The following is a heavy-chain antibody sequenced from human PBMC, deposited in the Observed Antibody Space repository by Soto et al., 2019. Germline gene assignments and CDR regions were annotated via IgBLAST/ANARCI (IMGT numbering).Heavy chain of an antibody. V-gene: IGHV3-33*01. CDR1: GFTFSSYG. CDR2: IWYDGSNK. J-gene: IGHJ6*04. Sequence: GGSLRLSCAASGFTFSSYGMHWVRQAPGKGLEWVAVIWYDGSNKYYADSVKGRFTISRDNSKNTLYLQMNSLRAEDTAVYYCARASTMGIAAAGTQAMAVWGKGTTVTVSS. CDR3: ARASTMGIAAAGTQAMAV. D-gene: IGHD6-13*01.